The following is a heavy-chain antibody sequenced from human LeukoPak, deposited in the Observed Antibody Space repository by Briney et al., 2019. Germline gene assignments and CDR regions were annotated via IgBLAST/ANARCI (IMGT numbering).Heavy chain of an antibody. CDR3: ARGDIVVVPAANGIYYYMDV. CDR2: INHSGST. J-gene: IGHJ6*03. CDR1: GGSFSGYY. Sequence: SSETLSLTCAVYGGSFSGYYWSWIRQSPGKGLERIGEINHSGSTNYNPSLKSRVTISVDTSKNQFSLKLSSVTAADTALYYCARGDIVVVPAANGIYYYMDVWGKGTTVTVSS. D-gene: IGHD2-2*01. V-gene: IGHV4-34*01.